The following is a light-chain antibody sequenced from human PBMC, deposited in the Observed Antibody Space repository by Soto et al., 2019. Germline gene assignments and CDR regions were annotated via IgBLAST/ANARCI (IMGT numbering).Light chain of an antibody. J-gene: IGKJ3*01. CDR2: LGS. CDR1: QSLLHSNGYNY. CDR3: MQARQTLFT. Sequence: DIVMTQSPLSLPVTPGEPASISCRSSQSLLHSNGYNYLDWDLQKPGQSPQLLIYLGSNRASGVPDRFSGSGSGTEFTLKISRVEAEDVGVYYCMQARQTLFTFGPGTKVDI. V-gene: IGKV2-28*01.